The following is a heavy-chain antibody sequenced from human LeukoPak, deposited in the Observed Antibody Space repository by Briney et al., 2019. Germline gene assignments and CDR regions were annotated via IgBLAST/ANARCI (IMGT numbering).Heavy chain of an antibody. CDR1: GYTFTSYG. CDR3: ARRYCSSTSCPIFDY. J-gene: IGHJ4*02. CDR2: INPNSGGT. D-gene: IGHD2-2*01. V-gene: IGHV1-2*02. Sequence: ASVKVSCKASGYTFTSYGISWVRQAPGQGLEWMGWINPNSGGTNYAQKSQGRVTMTRDTSISTAYMELSRLRSDDTAVYYCARRYCSSTSCPIFDYWGQGTLVTVSS.